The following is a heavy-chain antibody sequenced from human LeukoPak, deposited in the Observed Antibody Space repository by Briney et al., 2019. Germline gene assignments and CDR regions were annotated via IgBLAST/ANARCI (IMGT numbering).Heavy chain of an antibody. D-gene: IGHD1-26*01. CDR1: GFPFKDYG. CDR3: AKHMRATNTYSFFGLDV. CDR2: INWNGGGT. Sequence: GGSLRLSCAATGFPFKDYGMPWVRQPPGKGLEWVSSINWNGGGTDYADSVKGRFTISRDNAKNSLYLQLSSLRPEDTALYYCAKHMRATNTYSFFGLDVWGQGTTVTVSS. V-gene: IGHV3-9*01. J-gene: IGHJ6*02.